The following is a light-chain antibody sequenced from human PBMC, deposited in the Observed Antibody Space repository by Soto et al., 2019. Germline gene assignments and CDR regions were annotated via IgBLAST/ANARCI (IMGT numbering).Light chain of an antibody. J-gene: IGKJ1*01. CDR2: GAS. CDR3: QQYNDRPRT. CDR1: QSVSSS. V-gene: IGKV3-15*01. Sequence: EIVMTQSPATLSVSLGERVTLSCRASQSVSSSLVWYQQKPGQAPRLLIYGASTRSTAIPARFSGSGSGTEFTLTISSLHSEDFAVYHCQQYNDRPRTFGQGTKV.